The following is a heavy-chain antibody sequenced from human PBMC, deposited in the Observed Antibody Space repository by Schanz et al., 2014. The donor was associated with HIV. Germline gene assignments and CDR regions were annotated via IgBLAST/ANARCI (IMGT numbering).Heavy chain of an antibody. CDR1: GFTFSSYW. V-gene: IGHV3-7*01. J-gene: IGHJ6*02. CDR2: MNQDGSRK. CDR3: AREKSDWYLIDYYYYYGMDV. Sequence: EVQLLESGGGLEQPGGSLRLSCAASGFTFSSYWMTWVRQAPGKGLEMVANMNQDGSRKYYVDSVKGRFTISRDNAANSLFLQMNSLRAEDTAVYYCAREKSDWYLIDYYYYYGMDVWGQGTTVTVSS. D-gene: IGHD2-21*02.